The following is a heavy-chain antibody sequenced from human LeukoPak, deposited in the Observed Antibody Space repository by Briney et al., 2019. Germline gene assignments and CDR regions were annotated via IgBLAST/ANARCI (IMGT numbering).Heavy chain of an antibody. CDR1: GGSISTYY. CDR2: LYYGGST. J-gene: IGHJ6*02. V-gene: IGHV4-59*01. D-gene: IGHD3-10*01. Sequence: SETLSLTCTVSGGSISTYYWSWIRQPPGKGLEWIGYLYYGGSTNYNPSLKSRVTISVDTSKNQFSLKLSSVTAADTAVYYCARARGTMVRGVPYYYSGMDVWGQGTTVTVSS. CDR3: ARARGTMVRGVPYYYSGMDV.